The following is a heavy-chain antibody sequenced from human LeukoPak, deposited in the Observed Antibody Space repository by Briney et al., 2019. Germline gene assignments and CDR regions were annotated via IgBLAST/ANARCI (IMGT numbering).Heavy chain of an antibody. D-gene: IGHD2-15*01. CDR2: INPNSGGT. CDR1: GYTFTGYY. CDR3: ARDRNFYLMGYSG. V-gene: IGHV1-2*02. Sequence: ASVKVSCKASGYTFTGYYMHWVRQAPGRGLEWMGWINPNSGGTNYAQKFQGRVTMTRDTSISTAYMELSRLRSDDTAVYYCARDRNFYLMGYSGWGQGTLVTVSS. J-gene: IGHJ4*02.